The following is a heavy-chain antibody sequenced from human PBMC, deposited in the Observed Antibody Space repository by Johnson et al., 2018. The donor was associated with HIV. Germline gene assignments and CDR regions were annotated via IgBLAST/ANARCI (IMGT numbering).Heavy chain of an antibody. CDR1: GFSFSGSA. CDR3: ARAPHDAFDV. V-gene: IGHV3-30*03. Sequence: QVQLVESGGGVVQPGRSLRLSCAASGFSFSGSAMHWVRQAPGKGLEWVAGISYDGSNKYYADSVKGRYTISRDNSKNSLYLQINSLRDEDTAVYYCARAPHDAFDVWGQGTMVTVSS. CDR2: ISYDGSNK. J-gene: IGHJ3*01.